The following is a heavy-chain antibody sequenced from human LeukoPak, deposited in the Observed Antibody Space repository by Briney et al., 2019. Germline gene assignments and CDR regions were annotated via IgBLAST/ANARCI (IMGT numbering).Heavy chain of an antibody. D-gene: IGHD6-19*01. J-gene: IGHJ5*02. CDR2: ISGSGGST. CDR3: AKVAVAGNWFDP. Sequence: GGSLRLSCAASGFTFSSYAMSWARQAPGKGLEWVSAISGSGGSTYYADSVKGRFTISRDNSKNTLYLQMNSLRAEGTAVYYCAKVAVAGNWFDPWGQGTLVTVSS. V-gene: IGHV3-23*01. CDR1: GFTFSSYA.